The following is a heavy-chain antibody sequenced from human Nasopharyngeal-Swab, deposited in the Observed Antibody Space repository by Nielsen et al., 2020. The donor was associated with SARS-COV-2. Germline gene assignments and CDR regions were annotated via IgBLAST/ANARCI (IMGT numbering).Heavy chain of an antibody. V-gene: IGHV3-30*04. J-gene: IGHJ3*02. CDR3: ARGYDFRSGSNAFDI. D-gene: IGHD3-3*01. Sequence: GESLKISCAASGFTFSSYAMHWVRQAPGKGLEWVAVLSYDGSNKYYADSVKGRFTISRDNAKNSLFLQMNSLRAEDTAVYYCARGYDFRSGSNAFDIWGQGTMVTVSS. CDR2: LSYDGSNK. CDR1: GFTFSSYA.